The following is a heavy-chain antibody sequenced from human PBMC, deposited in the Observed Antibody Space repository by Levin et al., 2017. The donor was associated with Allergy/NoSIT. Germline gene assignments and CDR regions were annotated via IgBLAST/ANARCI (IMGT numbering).Heavy chain of an antibody. Sequence: SQTLSLTCTVSGGSFSSYYWSWVRQPPGKGLEWVGYIYYSGTTNYNPALKSRVTMSVDTSKNQFSLKLSSATAADTAVYYCARGDFWSAYCDYWGQGTPVAVSP. J-gene: IGHJ4*02. CDR3: ARGDFWSAYCDY. D-gene: IGHD3-3*01. V-gene: IGHV4-59*01. CDR2: IYYSGTT. CDR1: GGSFSSYY.